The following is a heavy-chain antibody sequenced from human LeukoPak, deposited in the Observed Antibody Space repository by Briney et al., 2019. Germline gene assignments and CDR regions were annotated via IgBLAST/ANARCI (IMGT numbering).Heavy chain of an antibody. V-gene: IGHV1-2*02. CDR2: INPNSGGT. Sequence: GASVKVSCKASGYTFTGYYMHWVRQAPGQGLEWMGWINPNSGGTNYAQKFQGGVTMTRDTSISTAYMELSRLRSDDTAVYYCAREAQPLDYYYYMDVWGKGTTVTVSS. CDR1: GYTFTGYY. D-gene: IGHD2-2*01. CDR3: AREAQPLDYYYYMDV. J-gene: IGHJ6*03.